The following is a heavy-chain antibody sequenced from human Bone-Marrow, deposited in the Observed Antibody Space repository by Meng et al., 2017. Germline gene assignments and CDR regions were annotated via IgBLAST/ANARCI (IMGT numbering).Heavy chain of an antibody. CDR3: ARGGIVATSSLDY. Sequence: QVQLQQSGPGLVKPSQPLPPTCALCGDSVSSNSAAWNWIRQSPSRGLEWLGRTYYKSKWYNDYAVSVKSRITINPDTSKNQFSLQLNSVTPEDTAVYYCARGGIVATSSLDYWGQGTLVTVSS. CDR1: GDSVSSNSAA. J-gene: IGHJ4*02. V-gene: IGHV6-1*01. CDR2: TYYKSKWYN. D-gene: IGHD5-12*01.